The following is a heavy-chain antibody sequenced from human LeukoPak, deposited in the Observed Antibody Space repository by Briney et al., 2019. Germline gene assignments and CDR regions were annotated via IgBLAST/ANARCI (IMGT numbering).Heavy chain of an antibody. Sequence: GGSLRLSCAATGFTFSDYYMSWIRQAPGKGLEWVSYISSSGSTIYYADSVKGRFTISRDNAKNSLYLQVNSLRAEDTAVYYCAREQRRYTIPFHDAFDIWGQGTMVTVSS. CDR3: AREQRRYTIPFHDAFDI. V-gene: IGHV3-11*01. J-gene: IGHJ3*02. CDR2: ISSSGSTI. D-gene: IGHD6-25*01. CDR1: GFTFSDYY.